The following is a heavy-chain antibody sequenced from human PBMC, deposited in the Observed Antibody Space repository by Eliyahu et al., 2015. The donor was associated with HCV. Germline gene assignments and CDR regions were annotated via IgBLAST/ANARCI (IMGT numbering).Heavy chain of an antibody. Sequence: EVQLLESGGDFAQPGGSLXLACAPSGFSFSTXXVIXVRRGPGKGLEWVAGINVPGETPYYADSVRGRFFISRDVSKSTLYLQMNRLRTEDTAVYYCAKVERHFREAVKHNAVDVWGQGTTVTVSS. V-gene: IGHV3-23*01. J-gene: IGHJ6*02. CDR2: INVPGETP. CDR1: GFSFSTXX. CDR3: AKVERHFREAVKHNAVDV. D-gene: IGHD3-3*02.